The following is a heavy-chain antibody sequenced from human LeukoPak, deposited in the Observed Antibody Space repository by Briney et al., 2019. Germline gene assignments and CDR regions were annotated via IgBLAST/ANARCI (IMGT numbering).Heavy chain of an antibody. CDR3: VRGPPSIYGGVNWYFDL. D-gene: IGHD4-23*01. CDR1: GFTFSSYW. CDR2: IKQDGSEK. Sequence: GGSLRLSCAASGFTFSSYWMMWVRQAPGKGLEWVTNIKQDGSEKYYVDSVKGRFTISRDNAKNSLYLQMNSLRAEDTAVYYCVRGPPSIYGGVNWYFDLWGHGTLVTVSS. V-gene: IGHV3-7*04. J-gene: IGHJ2*01.